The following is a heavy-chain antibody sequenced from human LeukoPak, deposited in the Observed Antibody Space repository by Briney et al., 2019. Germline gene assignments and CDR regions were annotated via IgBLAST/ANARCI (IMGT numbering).Heavy chain of an antibody. J-gene: IGHJ6*02. CDR2: INHSGST. Sequence: TSETLSLTCAVYGGSFSGYYWSWIRQPPGKGLEWIGEINHSGSTNYNPSLKSRVTISVDTSKNQFSLKLSSVTAADTAVYYCARASGYCSGGSCYSVRSYYYYYGMDVWGQGTTVTVSS. V-gene: IGHV4-34*01. CDR3: ARASGYCSGGSCYSVRSYYYYYGMDV. CDR1: GGSFSGYY. D-gene: IGHD2-15*01.